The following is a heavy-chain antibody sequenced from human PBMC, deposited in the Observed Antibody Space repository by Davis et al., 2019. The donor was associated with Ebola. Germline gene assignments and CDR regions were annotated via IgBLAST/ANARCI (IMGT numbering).Heavy chain of an antibody. D-gene: IGHD5-18*01. CDR3: ASTTPGYSYGMDYYYYYMDV. J-gene: IGHJ6*03. Sequence: PSETLSLTCAVYGGSFSGYYWSWIRQPPGKGLEWIGEINHSGSTNYNPSLKSRVTISVDTSKNQFSLKLSSVTAADTAVYYCASTTPGYSYGMDYYYYYMDVWGKGTTVTVSS. V-gene: IGHV4-34*01. CDR2: INHSGST. CDR1: GGSFSGYY.